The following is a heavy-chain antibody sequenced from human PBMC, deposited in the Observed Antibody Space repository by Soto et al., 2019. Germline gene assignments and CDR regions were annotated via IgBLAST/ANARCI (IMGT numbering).Heavy chain of an antibody. CDR3: ARDWVVAAKYYYGMDV. V-gene: IGHV4-31*03. CDR1: GGSISSGGYY. J-gene: IGHJ6*02. D-gene: IGHD2-15*01. CDR2: IYYSGST. Sequence: QVQLQESGPGLVKPSQTLSLTCTVSGGSISSGGYYWSWIRQHPGKGLEWIGYIYYSGSTYYNPSPTSRVTLTVDTSKNQFSLKLSSVTAADTAVYYCARDWVVAAKYYYGMDVWGQGTTVTVSS.